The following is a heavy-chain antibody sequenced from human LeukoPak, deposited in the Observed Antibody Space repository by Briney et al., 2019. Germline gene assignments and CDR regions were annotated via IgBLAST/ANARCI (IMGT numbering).Heavy chain of an antibody. D-gene: IGHD2-2*02. J-gene: IGHJ5*02. Sequence: GGSLRLSCAASGFTFSSYGMHWVRQAPGKGLEWVAVIWYGGSNKYYADSVKGRFTISRDNSKNTLYLQMNSLRAEDTAVYYCAKDNCSSTSCYIWFDPWGQGTLVTVSS. V-gene: IGHV3-30*02. CDR3: AKDNCSSTSCYIWFDP. CDR1: GFTFSSYG. CDR2: IWYGGSNK.